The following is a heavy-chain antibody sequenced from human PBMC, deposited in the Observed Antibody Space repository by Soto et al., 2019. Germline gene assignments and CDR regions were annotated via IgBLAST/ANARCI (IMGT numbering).Heavy chain of an antibody. CDR3: ARDFGGSYYRVYYFQH. Sequence: EVQLVESGGGLVQPGGSLRLSCAASGFTFSSYWMSWVRQAPGKGLEWVANRKQDGSEKYYVDSVKGRFTISRDNAKNSLYLQIKSLRAEDPAVYYCARDFGGSYYRVYYFQHWGQGTLVTVSS. J-gene: IGHJ1*01. CDR1: GFTFSSYW. V-gene: IGHV3-7*01. CDR2: RKQDGSEK. D-gene: IGHD1-26*01.